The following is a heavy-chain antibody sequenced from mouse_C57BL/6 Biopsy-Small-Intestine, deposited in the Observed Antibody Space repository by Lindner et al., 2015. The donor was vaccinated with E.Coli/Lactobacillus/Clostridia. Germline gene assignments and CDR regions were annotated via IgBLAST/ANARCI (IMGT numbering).Heavy chain of an antibody. CDR3: ARHELYYYGSSYYFDY. J-gene: IGHJ2*01. Sequence: VQLQESGAELVKPGASVKLSCKASGYTFTEYTIHWVKQKSGQGLEWIGWFYPGSGTIKYNENFKDKATLTADKSSSTVYMELSGLTSEDSAVYFCARHELYYYGSSYYFDYWGQGTTLTVSS. CDR2: FYPGSGTI. D-gene: IGHD1-1*01. CDR1: GYTFTEYT. V-gene: IGHV1-62-2*01.